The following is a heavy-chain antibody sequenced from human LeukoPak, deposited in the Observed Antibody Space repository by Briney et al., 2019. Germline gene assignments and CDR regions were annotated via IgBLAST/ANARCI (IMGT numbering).Heavy chain of an antibody. V-gene: IGHV4-38-2*02. CDR3: ARREETYYDTLTGYYVTYFDY. CDR2: IYYSGST. Sequence: SETLSLTCTVSGYSISSGYYWGWVRQPPGKGLEWIGSIYYSGSTYYNPSLKSRVTISVDTSKNQFTLNLSSVTAADTAVYFCARREETYYDTLTGYYVTYFDYWGQGTLVTVSS. CDR1: GYSISSGYY. D-gene: IGHD3-9*01. J-gene: IGHJ4*02.